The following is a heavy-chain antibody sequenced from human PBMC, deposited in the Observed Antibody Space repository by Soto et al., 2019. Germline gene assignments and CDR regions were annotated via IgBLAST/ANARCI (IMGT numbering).Heavy chain of an antibody. CDR1: GGTFSSYA. D-gene: IGHD4-17*01. Sequence: QVPLVQSGAEVKKPGSSVKVSCKASGGTFSSYAISWVRQAPGQGLEWMGGIIPIFGTANYAQKFQGRVTITADESTSTAYMELSSLRSEDTAVYYCARDTLADYGGNGGIDYWGQGTLVTVSS. V-gene: IGHV1-69*01. CDR2: IIPIFGTA. CDR3: ARDTLADYGGNGGIDY. J-gene: IGHJ4*02.